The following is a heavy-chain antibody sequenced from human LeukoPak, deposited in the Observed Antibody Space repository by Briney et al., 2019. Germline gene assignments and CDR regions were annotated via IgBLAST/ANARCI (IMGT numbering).Heavy chain of an antibody. J-gene: IGHJ6*03. CDR1: GGSISSYY. Sequence: SETLSLTCTVSGGSISSYYWSWIRQPAGKGLEWIGRIYTSGSTNYNPSLKGRVTMSVDTSKNQFSLKLSSVTAADTAVYYCARDRPYYDFWSGYSNYYYYYMDVWGKGTTVTVSS. CDR3: ARDRPYYDFWSGYSNYYYYYMDV. V-gene: IGHV4-4*07. CDR2: IYTSGST. D-gene: IGHD3-3*01.